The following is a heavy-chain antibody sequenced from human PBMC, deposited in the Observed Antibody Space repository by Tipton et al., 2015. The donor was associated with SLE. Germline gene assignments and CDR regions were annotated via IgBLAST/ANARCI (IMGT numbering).Heavy chain of an antibody. J-gene: IGHJ4*02. CDR2: IYYTKKT. CDR1: GDSISHQY. Sequence: TLSLTCSVSGDSISHQYWNWIRQSPGKGLEWIGYIYYTKKTDYNPSLKSRVTMSVDTSKNEISLKLTSVTAADTAVYYCARLNGFWGAYYTYFDYWGQGTLVTVSS. CDR3: ARLNGFWGAYYTYFDY. V-gene: IGHV4-59*11. D-gene: IGHD3-3*01.